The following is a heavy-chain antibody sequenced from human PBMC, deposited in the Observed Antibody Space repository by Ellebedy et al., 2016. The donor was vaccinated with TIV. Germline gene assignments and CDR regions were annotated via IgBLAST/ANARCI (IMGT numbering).Heavy chain of an antibody. CDR1: GFTFSCYW. CDR3: ARAGGRHSTGSGFY. Sequence: GESLKISCAASGFTFSCYWMSWVRHAPGMGLEWVADLKEDGSEAYYVDSVKGRFTISSDNVKNSLYLQMSNLRAEDTAGFYCARAGGRHSTGSGFYWGQGTRVTVST. D-gene: IGHD2-2*01. CDR2: LKEDGSEA. J-gene: IGHJ4*02. V-gene: IGHV3-7*03.